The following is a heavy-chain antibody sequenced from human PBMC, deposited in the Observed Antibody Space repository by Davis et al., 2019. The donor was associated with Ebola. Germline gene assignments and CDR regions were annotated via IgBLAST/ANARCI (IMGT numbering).Heavy chain of an antibody. CDR1: GFTFSSYT. J-gene: IGHJ6*02. CDR3: AKDLFWWAASDV. Sequence: PGGSLRLSCAASGFTFSSYTMNWVRQAPGKGLEWVSTISDRSEHTHYADSVKGRFTISRDDSKNTLFLNMNTLRAEDTAIYYCAKDLFWWAASDVWGQGTTVTVS. D-gene: IGHD2-8*02. V-gene: IGHV3-23*01. CDR2: ISDRSEHT.